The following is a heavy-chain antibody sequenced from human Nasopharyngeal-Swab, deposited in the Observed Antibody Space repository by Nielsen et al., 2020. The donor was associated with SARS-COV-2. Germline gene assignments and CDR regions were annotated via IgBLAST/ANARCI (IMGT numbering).Heavy chain of an antibody. CDR3: TRAGSFRHDY. J-gene: IGHJ4*02. V-gene: IGHV3-74*01. CDR2: INEDGSST. CDR1: GFTFSSYW. D-gene: IGHD6-13*01. Sequence: GESLKISCAASGFTFSSYWMHWVRQAPGKGLVWVSRINEDGSSTSYADSLKGRFTISRDNAKNTLYLQMNSLSAEDTAVYYRTRAGSFRHDYWGQGTLVTVSS.